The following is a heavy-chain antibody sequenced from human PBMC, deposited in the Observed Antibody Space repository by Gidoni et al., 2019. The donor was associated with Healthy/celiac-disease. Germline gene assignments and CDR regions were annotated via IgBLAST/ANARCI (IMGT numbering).Heavy chain of an antibody. V-gene: IGHV3-66*01. CDR1: GFTFISNY. Sequence: EVQLVESGGGLVQPGGSLRLSCAASGFTFISNYISWVRQAPGTGLEWVSVIYSGGSTYHADSVKGRFTISRDNSKNTLYLQMNSLRAEDTAVYYCARARQSYGDYYFDYWGQGTLVTVSS. J-gene: IGHJ4*02. CDR2: IYSGGST. D-gene: IGHD4-17*01. CDR3: ARARQSYGDYYFDY.